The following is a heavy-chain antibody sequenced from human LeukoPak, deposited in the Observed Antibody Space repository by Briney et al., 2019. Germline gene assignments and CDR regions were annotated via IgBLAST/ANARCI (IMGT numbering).Heavy chain of an antibody. Sequence: GRSLRLSCAASGFTFSSYSTNWVRQAPGKGLEWVSYITSSSSTIYYADTVKGRFTISRDNAKNSLYLQMNSLRADDTAVYYCARGPQLKLIYYYYYMDVWGKGTTVTVSS. J-gene: IGHJ6*03. D-gene: IGHD6-6*01. CDR2: ITSSSSTI. CDR1: GFTFSSYS. CDR3: ARGPQLKLIYYYYYMDV. V-gene: IGHV3-48*04.